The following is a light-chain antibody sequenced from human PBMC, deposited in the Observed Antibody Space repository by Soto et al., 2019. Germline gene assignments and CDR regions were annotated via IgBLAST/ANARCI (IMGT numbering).Light chain of an antibody. V-gene: IGKV3-11*01. Sequence: EIVLTQSPATLSLSPGERATLSCRASQSVSSYLACYQQKPGQAPRLLIYDAYNSATGIPARFSGSGSGTAFTLPISSLEPEDFAVYSCPHPWAFGPGYKVDIK. CDR3: PHPWA. J-gene: IGKJ3*01. CDR1: QSVSSY. CDR2: DAY.